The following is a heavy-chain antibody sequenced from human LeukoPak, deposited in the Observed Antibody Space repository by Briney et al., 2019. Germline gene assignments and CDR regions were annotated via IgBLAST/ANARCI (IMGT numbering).Heavy chain of an antibody. CDR2: ISYDGSNK. CDR3: AKDLLEWPDYYGMDV. D-gene: IGHD3-3*01. CDR1: GFTFSSYG. J-gene: IGHJ6*02. V-gene: IGHV3-30*18. Sequence: GGSLRLSCAASGFTFSSYGMHWVRQAPGKGLEWVAVISYDGSNKYYADSVEGRFTISRDNSKNTLYLQMNSLRAEDTAVYYCAKDLLEWPDYYGMDVWGQGTTVTVSS.